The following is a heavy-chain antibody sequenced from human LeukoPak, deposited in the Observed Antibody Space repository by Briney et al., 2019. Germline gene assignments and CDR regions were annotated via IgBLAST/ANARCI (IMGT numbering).Heavy chain of an antibody. J-gene: IGHJ4*02. CDR1: GFTFSSFW. Sequence: GGSLRLSCAASGFTFSSFWMHWVRQAPGKGLEWVSAISGSGGSTYYADSVKGRFTISRDNSKNTLYLQMNSLRAEDTAVYYCAKDRVRGAIGFGDYWGQGTLVTVSS. V-gene: IGHV3-23*01. CDR3: AKDRVRGAIGFGDY. D-gene: IGHD3-10*01. CDR2: ISGSGGST.